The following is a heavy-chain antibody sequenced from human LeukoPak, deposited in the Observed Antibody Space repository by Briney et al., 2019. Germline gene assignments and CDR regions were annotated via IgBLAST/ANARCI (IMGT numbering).Heavy chain of an antibody. CDR1: GFSISSHD. Sequence: GGSLRLSCAASGFSISSHDMHWVRQVTGKGLEWVSGISATGDTYYLGFVKGRFTISRENAKNALHLQMNSLRAGDTAVYYCARSGTTMTGDGLDIWGQGTMVTVSS. CDR3: ARSGTTMTGDGLDI. V-gene: IGHV3-13*04. D-gene: IGHD4-17*01. CDR2: ISATGDT. J-gene: IGHJ3*02.